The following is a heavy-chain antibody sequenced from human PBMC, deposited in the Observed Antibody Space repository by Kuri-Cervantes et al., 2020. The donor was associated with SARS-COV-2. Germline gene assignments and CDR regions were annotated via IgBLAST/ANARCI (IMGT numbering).Heavy chain of an antibody. CDR3: ARGYYSHFDY. CDR2: ISVWNRNT. V-gene: IGHV1-18*04. CDR1: GYTFITYV. Sequence: ASVKVSCKASGYTFITYVISWVRQAPGQGLEWLGWISVWNRNTDYAQKVQGRVTMTTDTSTSTAYVELRSLRSDDTAVYFCARGYYSHFDYWGQGTLVTVSS. D-gene: IGHD1-26*01. J-gene: IGHJ4*02.